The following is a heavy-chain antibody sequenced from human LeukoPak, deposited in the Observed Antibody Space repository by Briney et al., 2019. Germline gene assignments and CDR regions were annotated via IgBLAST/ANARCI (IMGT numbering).Heavy chain of an antibody. V-gene: IGHV3-15*01. J-gene: IGHJ4*02. CDR2: IKRIIDGGTT. CDR1: GFTFSDYY. Sequence: GGSLRLSCAASGFTFSDYYMSWIRQAPGKGLEWVGRIKRIIDGGTTDYAAPVKGRFTVSRDDSINTLYLQMSSLKTEDTAVYYCAAQGGSGDLRYWGQGTLVTVSS. D-gene: IGHD4-17*01. CDR3: AAQGGSGDLRY.